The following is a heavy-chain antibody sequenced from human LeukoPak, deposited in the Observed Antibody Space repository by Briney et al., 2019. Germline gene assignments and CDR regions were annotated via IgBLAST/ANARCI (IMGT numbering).Heavy chain of an antibody. D-gene: IGHD2-2*01. V-gene: IGHV3-74*01. Sequence: GGPLRLSCAASGFTLSSYWMHWVRQAPGKGLVWVSRINSDGSTTDYADSVKGRFTISRDNAENTLYLQMNSLRVEDTAVYFCTRGYCSSTSCLSRFADYWGQGTLVSVSS. CDR1: GFTLSSYW. CDR2: INSDGSTT. CDR3: TRGYCSSTSCLSRFADY. J-gene: IGHJ4*02.